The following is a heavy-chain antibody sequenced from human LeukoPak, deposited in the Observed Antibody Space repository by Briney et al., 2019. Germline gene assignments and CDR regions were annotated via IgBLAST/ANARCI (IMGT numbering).Heavy chain of an antibody. J-gene: IGHJ4*02. CDR2: IRSKVFGETT. Sequence: QPGGSLRLSCVASGFTFGDYGMTWVRQAPGKGLEWVGFIRSKVFGETTAYGASVKGRFTISRDDSKGIVYLEMSSLKTEDTAVYYCTRVEMATLLNAHSFDYWGQGTLVTVSS. D-gene: IGHD5-24*01. CDR1: GFTFGDYG. CDR3: TRVEMATLLNAHSFDY. V-gene: IGHV3-49*04.